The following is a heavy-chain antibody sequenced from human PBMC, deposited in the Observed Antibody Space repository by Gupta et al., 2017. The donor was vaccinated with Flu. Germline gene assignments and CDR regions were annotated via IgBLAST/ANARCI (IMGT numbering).Heavy chain of an antibody. V-gene: IGHV4-59*13. J-gene: IGHJ3*02. Sequence: GKGLDWIGYIYSSGSTNYNPSLNSRLSMSVDTSKNEFSLRLTSVTAADTAVYYCARDFRCQTGYFCGFDIWGQGIRVTVSS. CDR2: IYSSGST. CDR3: ARDFRCQTGYFCGFDI. D-gene: IGHD3-9*01.